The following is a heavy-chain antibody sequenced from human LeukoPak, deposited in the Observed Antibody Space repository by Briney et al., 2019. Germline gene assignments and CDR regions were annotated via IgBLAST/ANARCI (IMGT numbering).Heavy chain of an antibody. CDR2: ISVYNGNT. J-gene: IGHJ6*03. CDR1: SYTFTSYG. CDR3: ARVVARPYYYYYMDV. Sequence: ASVKVSCKASSYTFTSYGISWVRQAPGQGLEWMGWISVYNGNTNYAQKLQGRVTMTTDTSTSTAYMELRSLRSDDTAVYYCARVVARPYYYYYMDVWGKGTTDTVSS. D-gene: IGHD2-15*01. V-gene: IGHV1-18*01.